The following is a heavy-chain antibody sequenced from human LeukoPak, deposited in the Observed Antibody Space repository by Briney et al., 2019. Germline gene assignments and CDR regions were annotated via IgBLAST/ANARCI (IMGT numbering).Heavy chain of an antibody. CDR1: GYTSTSYG. CDR2: ISAYNGNT. Sequence: ASVKVSCKASGYTSTSYGISWVRQAPGQGLEWMGWISAYNGNTNYAQKLQGRVTMTTDTSTSTAYMELRSLRSDDTAVYYCAAYYDSSGYDAFDIWGQGTMVTVSS. CDR3: AAYYDSSGYDAFDI. V-gene: IGHV1-18*01. J-gene: IGHJ3*02. D-gene: IGHD3-22*01.